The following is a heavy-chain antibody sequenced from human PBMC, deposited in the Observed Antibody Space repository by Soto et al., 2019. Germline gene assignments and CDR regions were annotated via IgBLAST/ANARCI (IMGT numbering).Heavy chain of an antibody. D-gene: IGHD1-20*01. CDR2: LYPNGRA. CDR1: GFTVSGNY. V-gene: IGHV3-53*01. Sequence: GGSLRLSCAASGFTVSGNYLTWVRQAPGKGLKWVSVLYPNGRAYYADSVKGRFTISTDNSQNSVYLQMNTLRAEDTAMYYCARGLGREYEDNRNYFHLDYWGQGTLVTVSS. CDR3: ARGLGREYEDNRNYFHLDY. J-gene: IGHJ4*02.